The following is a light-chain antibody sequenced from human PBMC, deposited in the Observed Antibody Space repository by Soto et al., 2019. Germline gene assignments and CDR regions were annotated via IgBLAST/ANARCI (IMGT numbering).Light chain of an antibody. CDR3: QQYGSSPYT. CDR1: HSVSSSY. CDR2: GAS. V-gene: IGKV3-20*01. J-gene: IGKJ2*01. Sequence: EIVLTQSPGTLSLSPGERATLSCRASHSVSSSYLAWYQQKPGQAPRLLIYGASSRATGIPDRFSGSGYGTDFTLNISRLEPEDFAVYYCQQYGSSPYTFGQGPKLEIK.